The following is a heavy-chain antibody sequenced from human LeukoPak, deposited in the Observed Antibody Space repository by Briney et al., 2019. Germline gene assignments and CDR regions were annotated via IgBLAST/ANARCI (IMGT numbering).Heavy chain of an antibody. D-gene: IGHD6-19*01. Sequence: SETLSLTCTVSGGSISSYYWSWIRQPPGKGLEWIGYIYYSGSTKYNPSLKSRVTISVDTSKNQFSLKLSSVTAADTAVYYCARYSSGWNEYLDYWGQGTLVTVSS. CDR1: GGSISSYY. CDR2: IYYSGST. V-gene: IGHV4-59*08. CDR3: ARYSSGWNEYLDY. J-gene: IGHJ4*02.